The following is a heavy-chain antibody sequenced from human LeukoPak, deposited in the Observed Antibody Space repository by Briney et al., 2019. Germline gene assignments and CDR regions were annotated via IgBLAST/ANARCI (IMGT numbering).Heavy chain of an antibody. V-gene: IGHV4-59*01. CDR1: GGSISSYY. D-gene: IGHD1-26*01. J-gene: IGHJ6*02. CDR3: ARARGSRIAGRYYYYGMDV. Sequence: SETLSLTCTVSGGSISSYYWSWIRQPPGKGLEWIGYIYYSGSTNYNPSLKSRVTISVDTSKIQFSLKLSSVTAADTAVYYCARARGSRIAGRYYYYGMDVWGQGTTVTVSS. CDR2: IYYSGST.